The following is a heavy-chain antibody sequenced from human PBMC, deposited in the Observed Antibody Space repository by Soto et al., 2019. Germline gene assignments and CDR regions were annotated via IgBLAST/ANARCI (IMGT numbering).Heavy chain of an antibody. CDR1: GYTFFSYG. D-gene: IGHD3-3*01. CDR2: ISVYNGNT. J-gene: IGHJ5*02. CDR3: ARTLYQPGFDP. V-gene: IGHV1-18*01. Sequence: QVQLVQSGAEVKKPGASVKVSCKASGYTFFSYGITWVRQAPGQGLEWMGWISVYNGNTNYAQNLQGRVTMTTDTSTSTAYMELRSLRSDDTAVYFCARTLYQPGFDPWGQGTLVTVSS.